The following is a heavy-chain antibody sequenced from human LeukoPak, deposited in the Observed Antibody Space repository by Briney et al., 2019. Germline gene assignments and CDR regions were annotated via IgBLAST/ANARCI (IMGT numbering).Heavy chain of an antibody. V-gene: IGHV4-59*01. D-gene: IGHD6-13*01. Sequence: ASETLSLTCTVSGGSISSYYWSWIRQPPGKGLEWIGYIYYSASTSYNPSLKSRVTISVDTSKNQFSLKLSSVAAADTAVYYCARGVYIAAAQYGYWGQGTLVTVSS. CDR1: GGSISSYY. CDR2: IYYSAST. J-gene: IGHJ4*02. CDR3: ARGVYIAAAQYGY.